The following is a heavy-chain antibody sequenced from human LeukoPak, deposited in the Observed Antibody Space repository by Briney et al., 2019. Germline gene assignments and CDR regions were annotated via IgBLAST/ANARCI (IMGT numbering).Heavy chain of an antibody. CDR1: GGSISSSRYY. D-gene: IGHD1-26*01. J-gene: IGHJ4*02. CDR3: AAESGSYISAFDY. CDR2: IYYSGST. V-gene: IGHV4-39*01. Sequence: ETLSLTCTVSGGSISSSRYYWGWIRQPPGKGLEWIGSIYYSGSTYYNPSLKSRVTISVDTSKNQFSLKLSSVTAANTAVYYCAAESGSYISAFDYWGQGTLVTVSS.